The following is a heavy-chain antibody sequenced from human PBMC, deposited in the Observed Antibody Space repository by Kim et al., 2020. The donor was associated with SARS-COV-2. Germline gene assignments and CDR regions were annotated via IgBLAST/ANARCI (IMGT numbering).Heavy chain of an antibody. V-gene: IGHV3-7*01. Sequence: QKESEKYYVDSVKGRFTISRDNAKNSLYLQMNSLRAEDTAVYYCARDLAVWGQGTTVTVSS. CDR2: QKESEK. CDR3: ARDLAV. J-gene: IGHJ6*02.